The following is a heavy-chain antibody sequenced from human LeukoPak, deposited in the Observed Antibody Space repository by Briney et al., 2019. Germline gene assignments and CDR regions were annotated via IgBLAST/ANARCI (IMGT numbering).Heavy chain of an antibody. V-gene: IGHV4-39*01. Sequence: PSETLSLTCTVSGASISSSDRYWGWIRQPPGKGLEWIGSIYYSGSTYYNPSLKSRVTISVDTSKNQFSLKLSSVTAADTAVYYCARLFGYCSGGSCYYPYYFDYWGQGTLVTVSS. CDR1: GASISSSDRY. CDR2: IYYSGST. J-gene: IGHJ4*02. D-gene: IGHD2-15*01. CDR3: ARLFGYCSGGSCYYPYYFDY.